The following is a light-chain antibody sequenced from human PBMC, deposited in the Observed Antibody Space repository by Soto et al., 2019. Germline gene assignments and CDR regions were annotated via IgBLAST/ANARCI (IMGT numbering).Light chain of an antibody. CDR1: SGHSRYA. J-gene: IGLJ2*01. CDR3: QTWGTGIVV. CDR2: VNSDGSH. V-gene: IGLV4-69*02. Sequence: QPVLTQSSSASASLGASVKLTCTLNSGHSRYAIAWHQQQPEKGPRYLMKVNSDGSHSKGDGIPDRFSGSSSGAERYLTISSLQSEDEADYYCQTWGTGIVVFGGGTKLTVL.